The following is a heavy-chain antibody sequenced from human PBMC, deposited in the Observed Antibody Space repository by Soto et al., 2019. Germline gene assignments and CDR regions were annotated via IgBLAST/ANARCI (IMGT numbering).Heavy chain of an antibody. CDR2: ISYDGSNK. CDR1: GFTFSSYA. CDR3: ARDGPRRPRSDFDY. J-gene: IGHJ4*02. Sequence: GESLKISCAASGFTFSSYAMHWVRQAPGKGLEWVAVISYDGSNKYYADSVKGRFTISRDNSKNTLYLQMNSLRAEDTAVYYCARDGPRRPRSDFDYWGQGTLVTVSS. D-gene: IGHD1-1*01. V-gene: IGHV3-30*04.